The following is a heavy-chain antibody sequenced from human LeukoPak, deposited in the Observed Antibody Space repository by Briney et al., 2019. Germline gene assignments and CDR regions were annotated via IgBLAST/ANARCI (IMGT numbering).Heavy chain of an antibody. V-gene: IGHV5-51*01. J-gene: IGHJ4*02. Sequence: GESLKISCKGSGYSFTSYWIGWVRQMPGKGLEWMGIIYPGDSDTRYSPSFQGQVTISADKSISTAYLQWSSLKASDTAMYYCARRRSDCNGGSCYSYYFDYWGQGTLVTVSS. CDR2: IYPGDSDT. CDR3: ARRRSDCNGGSCYSYYFDY. CDR1: GYSFTSYW. D-gene: IGHD2-15*01.